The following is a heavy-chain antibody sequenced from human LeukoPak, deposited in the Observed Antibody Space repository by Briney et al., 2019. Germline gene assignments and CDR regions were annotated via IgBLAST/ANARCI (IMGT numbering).Heavy chain of an antibody. CDR2: IYHTGST. Sequence: SETLSLTCSVSGYSISNSYFWGWIRQPPGKGLEWIGSIYHTGSTYYNPSLKSRVTISVDTSKNQFSLNLSSVTAADTAVYYCARGYYDTSGYYYPMSWFDPWGQGTLVTVSS. CDR3: ARGYYDTSGYYYPMSWFDP. J-gene: IGHJ5*02. D-gene: IGHD3-22*01. CDR1: GYSISNSYF. V-gene: IGHV4-38-2*02.